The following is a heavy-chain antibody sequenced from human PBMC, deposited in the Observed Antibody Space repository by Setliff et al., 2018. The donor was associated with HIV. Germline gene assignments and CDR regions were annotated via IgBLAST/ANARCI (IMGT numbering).Heavy chain of an antibody. CDR1: ELTFSNYA. J-gene: IGHJ4*02. CDR3: VRDRDWAFDY. V-gene: IGHV3-74*03. CDR2: INNDGRKT. Sequence: GGSLRLSCAASELTFSNYAMTWVRQAPGKGLVWVSHINNDGRKTTYADSVKGRFTISRDNAKNSLYLQMDSLRAEDTAVYYCVRDRDWAFDYWGQGILVTVSS. D-gene: IGHD3-9*01.